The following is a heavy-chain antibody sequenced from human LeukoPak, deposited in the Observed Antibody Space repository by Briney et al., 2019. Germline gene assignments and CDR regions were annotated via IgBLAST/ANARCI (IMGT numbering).Heavy chain of an antibody. CDR1: GGSISSSSYY. CDR3: ARDPVTTGGY. V-gene: IGHV4-39*07. Sequence: SETLSLTCTVSGGSISSSSYYWGWIRQPPGKGLEWIGSIYYSGSTYYNPSLKSRVTISVDTSKNQFSLKLSSVTAADTAVYYCARDPVTTGGYWGQGTLVTVSS. CDR2: IYYSGST. D-gene: IGHD4-11*01. J-gene: IGHJ4*02.